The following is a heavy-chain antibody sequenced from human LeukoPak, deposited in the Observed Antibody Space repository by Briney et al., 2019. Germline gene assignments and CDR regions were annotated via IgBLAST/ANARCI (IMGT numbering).Heavy chain of an antibody. CDR2: VSGTTLST. V-gene: IGHV3-23*01. CDR3: AKDRGRQQAAAGMAI. D-gene: IGHD6-13*01. Sequence: GGPLRLSCAASGFTFSNYMMTWVRQAPGKGLQWVSTVSGTTLSTYCADSVKGRFTISRDNSKNTLYLQMNSLRAEDTAVYYCAKDRGRQQAAAGMAIWGQGTLVTVSS. J-gene: IGHJ4*02. CDR1: GFTFSNYM.